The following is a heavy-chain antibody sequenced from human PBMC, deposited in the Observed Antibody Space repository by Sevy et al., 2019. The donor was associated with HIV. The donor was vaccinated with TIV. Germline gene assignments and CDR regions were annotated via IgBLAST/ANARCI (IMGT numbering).Heavy chain of an antibody. Sequence: GGCLRLSCAASGFTFSTFSMNWVRQAPGKGLEWVSFISFSSNYIYYADSVKGRFTISRDNAKNSLYLQMNSLRAEDTAVYYCARDRSNTIFDGMDVWGQGTTVTVSS. CDR1: GFTFSTFS. CDR3: ARDRSNTIFDGMDV. J-gene: IGHJ6*02. V-gene: IGHV3-21*01. D-gene: IGHD3-3*01. CDR2: ISFSSNYI.